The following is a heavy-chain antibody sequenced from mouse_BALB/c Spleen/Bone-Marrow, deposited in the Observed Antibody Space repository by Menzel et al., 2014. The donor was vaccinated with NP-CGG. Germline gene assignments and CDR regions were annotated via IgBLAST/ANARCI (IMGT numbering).Heavy chain of an antibody. Sequence: QVQLQQSGAELVKPGASVKLSCKASGYTFTSYYMYWVKQRPRQGLEWFGEINPSNGGTNFNEKFKNKATLTVDKSSSTAYMQLSSLTSEDPAVYYCSRGRRDALDYWGQGTSVTVSS. CDR2: INPSNGGT. V-gene: IGHV1S81*02. J-gene: IGHJ4*01. CDR1: GYTFTSYY. CDR3: SRGRRDALDY.